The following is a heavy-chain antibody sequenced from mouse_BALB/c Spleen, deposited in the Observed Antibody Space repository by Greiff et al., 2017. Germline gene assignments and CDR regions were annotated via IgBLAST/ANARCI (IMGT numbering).Heavy chain of an antibody. CDR3: ARGYGNYYYAMDY. J-gene: IGHJ4*01. CDR2: INPYNDGT. D-gene: IGHD2-10*02. V-gene: IGHV1-14*01. Sequence: EVQGVESGPELVKPGASVKMSCKASGYTFTSYVMHWVKQKPGQGLEWIGYINPYNDGTKYNEKFKGKATLTSDKSSSTAYMELSSLTSEDSAVYYCARGYGNYYYAMDYWGQGTSVTVSS. CDR1: GYTFTSYV.